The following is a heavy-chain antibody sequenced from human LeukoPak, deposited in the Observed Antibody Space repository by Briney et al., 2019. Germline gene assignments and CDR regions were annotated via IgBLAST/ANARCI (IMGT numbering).Heavy chain of an antibody. CDR1: GYSFTSYW. D-gene: IGHD2-8*01. V-gene: IGHV5-51*01. CDR3: ARRGYCSNGVCYPDSVDY. J-gene: IGHJ4*02. CDR2: IYPGDSDT. Sequence: GESLKISCKGSGYSFTSYWIGWVRQMPGKGLGWMGIIYPGDSDTRYTPSFQGQVTISADKSISTAYLQWSSLKASDTAMYYCARRGYCSNGVCYPDSVDYWGQGTLVTVSS.